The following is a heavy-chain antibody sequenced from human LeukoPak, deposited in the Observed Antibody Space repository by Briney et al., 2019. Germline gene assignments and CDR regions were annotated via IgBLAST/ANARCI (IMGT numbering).Heavy chain of an antibody. CDR2: IIPIFGTA. CDR3: ARGVGPRSYYDSSGPTPFDY. V-gene: IGHV1-69*13. D-gene: IGHD3-22*01. CDR1: GGTFSSYA. Sequence: SVKVSCKASGGTFSSYAISWVRQAPGQGLEWMGGIIPIFGTANYAQKFQGRVTITADESTSTAYMELSSLRSEDTAVYYCARGVGPRSYYDSSGPTPFDYWGQGTLVTVSS. J-gene: IGHJ4*02.